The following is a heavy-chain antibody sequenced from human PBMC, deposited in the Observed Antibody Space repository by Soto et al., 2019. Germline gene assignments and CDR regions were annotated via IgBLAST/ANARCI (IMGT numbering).Heavy chain of an antibody. J-gene: IGHJ6*02. Sequence: GASVKVSCKASGYTFTGYYMHWVRQAPGQGLEWIGWINPNSGGTNYAQKLQGWVTMTRDTSISTAYMEQSRLRTDDTALYYCARDLAVAGPSYYYYGMDVWGQGTTVTVSS. D-gene: IGHD6-19*01. CDR2: INPNSGGT. V-gene: IGHV1-2*04. CDR3: ARDLAVAGPSYYYYGMDV. CDR1: GYTFTGYY.